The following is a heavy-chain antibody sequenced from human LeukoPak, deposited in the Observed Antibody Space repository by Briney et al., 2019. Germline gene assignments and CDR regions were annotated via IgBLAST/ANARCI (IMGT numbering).Heavy chain of an antibody. V-gene: IGHV3-23*01. Sequence: GGSLRLSCAVSGITLSNYGMSWVRQAPGKGLECVAGISDSGGTTKYADSVKGRFTISRDNRKNTLYLQMNSLRAEDTAVYFCAKRGVVIRVILVGFHKEAYYFDSWGQGALVTVSS. CDR3: AKRGVVIRVILVGFHKEAYYFDS. J-gene: IGHJ4*02. D-gene: IGHD3-22*01. CDR2: ISDSGGTT. CDR1: GITLSNYG.